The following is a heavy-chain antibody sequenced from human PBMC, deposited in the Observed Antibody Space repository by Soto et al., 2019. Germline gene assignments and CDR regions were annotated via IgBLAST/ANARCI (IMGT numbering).Heavy chain of an antibody. J-gene: IGHJ4*02. Sequence: DVQLVESGGGLVQPGRSLRLSCAASGFTFDDYAMHWVRQPPGKGLEWVSGISWNSGNLGYADSVKGRFTISRDNAKNSLYLQMNSLRGEDTALYYCAKGASTTVFAFNDYWGQGTLVTVSS. CDR3: AKGASTTVFAFNDY. CDR1: GFTFDDYA. V-gene: IGHV3-9*01. D-gene: IGHD4-17*01. CDR2: ISWNSGNL.